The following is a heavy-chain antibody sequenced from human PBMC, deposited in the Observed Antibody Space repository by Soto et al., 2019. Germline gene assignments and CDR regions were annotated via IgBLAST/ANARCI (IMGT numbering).Heavy chain of an antibody. CDR3: ARAGYGSGSYYNPSWFDP. Sequence: SETLSLTCAVSGGSISSSNWWSWVRQPPGKGLEWIGEIYHSGSTNYNPSLKSRVTISVDKSKNQFSLKLSSVTAADTAVYYCARAGYGSGSYYNPSWFDPWGQGTLVTVSS. J-gene: IGHJ5*02. D-gene: IGHD3-10*01. V-gene: IGHV4-4*02. CDR1: GGSISSSNW. CDR2: IYHSGST.